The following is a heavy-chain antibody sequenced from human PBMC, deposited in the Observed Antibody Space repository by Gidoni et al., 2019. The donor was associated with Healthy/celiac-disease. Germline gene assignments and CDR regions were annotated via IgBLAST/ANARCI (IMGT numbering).Heavy chain of an antibody. CDR2: IYDSGTT. J-gene: IGHJ6*02. CDR1: EVSLSRGGYY. CDR3: ARDGRITMARGATGIYYYGMDV. D-gene: IGHD3-10*01. Sequence: QVQLRPSGPGLVKPSRTLSLPCPVSEVSLSRGGYYWRWIRQNPGKGLEWSGYIYDSGTTYSNPARKSRVTISVDTPKTQFSLKLSSVPAADTAVYYGARDGRITMARGATGIYYYGMDVWGQGTMVTVSS. V-gene: IGHV4-31*03.